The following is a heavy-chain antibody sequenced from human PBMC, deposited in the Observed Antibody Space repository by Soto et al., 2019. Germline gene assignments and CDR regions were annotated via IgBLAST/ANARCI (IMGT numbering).Heavy chain of an antibody. V-gene: IGHV1-3*01. CDR2: INAGNGNT. CDR3: ARGSEDRSSSDAVDNEWFDP. D-gene: IGHD6-13*01. CDR1: GYTFTSYA. Sequence: ASVEVSCKASGYTFTSYAMHWVRQAPGQRLEWMGWINAGNGNTKYSQKFQGRVTITRDTSASTAYMELSRLRSEDTAVYYCARGSEDRSSSDAVDNEWFDPWGQGTLVTV. J-gene: IGHJ5*02.